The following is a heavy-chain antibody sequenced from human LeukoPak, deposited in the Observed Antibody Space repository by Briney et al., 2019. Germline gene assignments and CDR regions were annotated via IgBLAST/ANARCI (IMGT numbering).Heavy chain of an antibody. J-gene: IGHJ4*02. CDR1: GGSISSYY. CDR2: IYYSGST. D-gene: IGHD6-6*01. V-gene: IGHV4-59*01. CDR3: ARGAPNSHLSSIAARGLFDY. Sequence: SETLSLTCTVSGGSISSYYWSWIRQPPGKGLEWIGYIYYSGSTNYNPSLKSRVTISVDTSKNQFSLKLSSVTAADTAVYYCARGAPNSHLSSIAARGLFDYWGQGTLVTLSS.